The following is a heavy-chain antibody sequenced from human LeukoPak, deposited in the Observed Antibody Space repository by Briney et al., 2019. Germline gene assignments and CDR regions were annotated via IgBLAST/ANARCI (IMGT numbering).Heavy chain of an antibody. J-gene: IGHJ4*02. D-gene: IGHD4-17*01. V-gene: IGHV3-21*01. CDR1: GFTFSSYS. CDR3: ARDSLPKDYGDPLFDY. CDR2: ISSSSSYI. Sequence: PGGSLRLSCAASGFTFSSYSMNWVRQAPGKGLEWVSSISSSSSYIYYADSVKGRFTISRDNAKNSLYLQMNSLRAEDTAVYYCARDSLPKDYGDPLFDYWGQGTLVTVSS.